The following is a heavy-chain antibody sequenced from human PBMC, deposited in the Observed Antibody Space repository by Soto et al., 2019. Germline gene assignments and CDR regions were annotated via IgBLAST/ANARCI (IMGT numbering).Heavy chain of an antibody. V-gene: IGHV4-30-4*01. CDR3: AIHRGGYCSGGSCYRGFDP. J-gene: IGHJ5*02. Sequence: QVQLQESGPGLVKPSQTLSLTCTVSGGSISSGDYYWSWIRQPPGKGLEGIGYIYYSGSTYYNPPIKRRVTISVDQSQNQFSLKLSSVTAADTAVYYCAIHRGGYCSGGSCYRGFDPWGQGTLVTVSS. CDR1: GGSISSGDYY. CDR2: IYYSGST. D-gene: IGHD2-15*01.